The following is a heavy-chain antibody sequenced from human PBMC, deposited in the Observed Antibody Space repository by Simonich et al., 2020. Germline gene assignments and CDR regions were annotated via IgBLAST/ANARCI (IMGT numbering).Heavy chain of an antibody. J-gene: IGHJ3*02. CDR3: ARGKGWKNAFDI. V-gene: IGHV4-34*01. CDR2: NNHSGCT. Sequence: QVQLQQWGAGLLKPLETLALTCAVYGGSFSGYYWGGLRQPQGKGLEWSGENNHSGCTHYNPPLKCRFTISVDTSKNQFSLKLSSVTAADTAVYYCARGKGWKNAFDIWGQGTMVTVSS. CDR1: GGSFSGYY. D-gene: IGHD1-1*01.